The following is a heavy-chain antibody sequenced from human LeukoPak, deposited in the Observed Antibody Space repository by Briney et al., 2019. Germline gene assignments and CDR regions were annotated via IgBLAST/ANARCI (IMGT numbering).Heavy chain of an antibody. J-gene: IGHJ4*02. CDR2: IYYSGST. CDR3: ARVPRGTMTKAPY. V-gene: IGHV4-39*07. Sequence: SETLSLTCTVSGGSISSSSYYWGWIRQPPGKGLEWIGSIYYSGSTYYNPSLKSRVAISVDTSKNQFSLKLSSVTAADTAVYYCARVPRGTMTKAPYWGQGTLVTVSS. CDR1: GGSISSSSYY. D-gene: IGHD3-22*01.